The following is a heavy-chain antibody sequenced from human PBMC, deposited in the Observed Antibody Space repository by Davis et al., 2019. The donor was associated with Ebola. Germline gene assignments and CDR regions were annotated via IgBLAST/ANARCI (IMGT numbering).Heavy chain of an antibody. CDR2: LYYSGST. D-gene: IGHD3-22*01. CDR1: GGSITTYY. Sequence: SETLSLTCTVSGGSITTYYWSWVRQPPGKELEWIGYLYYSGSTNYNPSLKSRVTISVDTSKNQFPLKPSSVTAADTAVYYCARVVQYYYDSSGYSTPYYFDYWGQGTLVTVSS. CDR3: ARVVQYYYDSSGYSTPYYFDY. V-gene: IGHV4-59*01. J-gene: IGHJ4*02.